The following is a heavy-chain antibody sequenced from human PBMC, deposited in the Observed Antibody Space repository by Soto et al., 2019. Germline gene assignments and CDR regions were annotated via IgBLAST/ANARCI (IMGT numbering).Heavy chain of an antibody. CDR3: ARLPGYYYDSSGYYYGAFDI. D-gene: IGHD3-22*01. V-gene: IGHV5-51*01. J-gene: IGHJ3*02. CDR1: GYSFTSYW. Sequence: GESLKISCKGSGYSFTSYWIGWVRQMPGKGLEWVGIIYPGDSDTRYSPSFQGQVTISADKSISTAYLQWSSLKASDTAMYYCARLPGYYYDSSGYYYGAFDIWGQGTMVTVSS. CDR2: IYPGDSDT.